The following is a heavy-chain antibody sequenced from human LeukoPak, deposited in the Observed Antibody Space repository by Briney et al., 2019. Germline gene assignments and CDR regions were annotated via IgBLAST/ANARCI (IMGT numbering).Heavy chain of an antibody. Sequence: PSETLPLTCAVYGGSFSGYYWSWIRQPPGKGLEWIGEINHSGSTNYNPSLKSRVTISVDTSKNQFSLKLSSVTAADTAVYYCARGNPRGYCSSTSCRYFDYWGQGTLVTVSS. D-gene: IGHD2-2*01. CDR1: GGSFSGYY. CDR2: INHSGST. V-gene: IGHV4-34*01. CDR3: ARGNPRGYCSSTSCRYFDY. J-gene: IGHJ4*02.